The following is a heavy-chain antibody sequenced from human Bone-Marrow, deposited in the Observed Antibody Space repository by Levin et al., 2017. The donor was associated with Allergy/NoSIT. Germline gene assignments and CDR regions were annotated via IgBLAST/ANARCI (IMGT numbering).Heavy chain of an antibody. CDR3: TRDRGEWGQFYFDY. Sequence: GESLKISCAASGFSFKNSGMLWVRQAPGKGLEWVAVIWFDGNKKYYADSVKGRFTISRDNSKNTHYLQMNSLRAEDTAVYYCTRDRGEWGQFYFDYWGQGILVTVSS. CDR2: IWFDGNKK. D-gene: IGHD1-26*01. V-gene: IGHV3-33*01. J-gene: IGHJ4*02. CDR1: GFSFKNSG.